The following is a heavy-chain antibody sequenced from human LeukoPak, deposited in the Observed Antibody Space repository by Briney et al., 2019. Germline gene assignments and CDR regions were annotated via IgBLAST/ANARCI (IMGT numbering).Heavy chain of an antibody. V-gene: IGHV1-46*01. D-gene: IGHD3-22*01. CDR2: ISPSGDKT. Sequence: ASVKVSCKASGYTFTNHYMHWVRQAPGQGLEWLGLISPSGDKTWNAQKFQGRVTMTRDMSTSTDYLELSSLRSEDTAVYYCASLLDSSGYEGVDVWGKGTTVTVSS. CDR1: GYTFTNHY. J-gene: IGHJ6*04. CDR3: ASLLDSSGYEGVDV.